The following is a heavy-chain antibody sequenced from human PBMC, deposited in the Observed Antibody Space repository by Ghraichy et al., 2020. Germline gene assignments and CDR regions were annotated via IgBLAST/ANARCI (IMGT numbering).Heavy chain of an antibody. D-gene: IGHD3-10*01. J-gene: IGHJ3*02. V-gene: IGHV4-34*01. CDR3: ARKRPRYLYYYGSGSPDAFDI. CDR2: INHSGST. CDR1: GGSFSGYY. Sequence: SETLSPTCAVYGGSFSGYYWSWIRQPPGKGLEWIGEINHSGSTNYNPSLKSRVTISVDTSKNQFSLKLSSVTAADTAVYYCARKRPRYLYYYGSGSPDAFDIWGQGTMVTVSS.